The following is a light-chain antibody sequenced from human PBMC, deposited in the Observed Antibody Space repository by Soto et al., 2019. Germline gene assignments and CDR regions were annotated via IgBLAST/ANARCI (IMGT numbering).Light chain of an antibody. J-gene: IGKJ5*01. CDR3: QQAYSYPVT. CDR1: QDISKY. V-gene: IGKV1-12*01. Sequence: DFQMTHSPASGSPSVGDRVTIACRASQDISKYLAWYQQKPGKAPEXLIHDTSNLHTGVSSRFRGSGSGTHFTLNISSLKPEDGDTDYGQQAYSYPVTFVQGTRRDIK. CDR2: DTS.